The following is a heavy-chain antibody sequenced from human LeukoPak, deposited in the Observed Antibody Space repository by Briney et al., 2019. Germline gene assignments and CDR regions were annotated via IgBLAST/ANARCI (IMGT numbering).Heavy chain of an antibody. CDR3: ARDVAAAGYEWGYYYYYMDV. CDR1: GGSISSGSYY. J-gene: IGHJ6*03. D-gene: IGHD6-13*01. V-gene: IGHV4-61*02. CDR2: IYTSGST. Sequence: KPSETLSLTCTVSGGSISSGSYYWSWIRQPAGKGLEWIGRIYTSGSTNYNPSLKSRVTISVDTSKNQFSLKLSSVTAADTAVYYCARDVAAAGYEWGYYYYYMDVWGKGTTVTVSS.